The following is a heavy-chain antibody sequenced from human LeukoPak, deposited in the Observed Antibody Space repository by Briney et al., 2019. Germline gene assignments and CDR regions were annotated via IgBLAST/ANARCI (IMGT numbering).Heavy chain of an antibody. J-gene: IGHJ4*02. V-gene: IGHV4-34*01. D-gene: IGHD2-8*01. CDR1: GGSFSGYY. CDR2: INHSGST. Sequence: ASETLSLTCAVYGGSFSGYYWSWIRQPPGKGLEWIGEINHSGSTNYNPSLKSRVTISVDTSKNQFSLKLSSVTAADTAVYYCARRPHRMYYFDYWGQGTLVTVSS. CDR3: ARRPHRMYYFDY.